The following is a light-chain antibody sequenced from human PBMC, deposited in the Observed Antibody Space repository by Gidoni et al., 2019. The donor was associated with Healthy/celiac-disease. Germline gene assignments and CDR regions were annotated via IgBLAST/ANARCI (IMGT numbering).Light chain of an antibody. V-gene: IGKV3-20*01. CDR3: QQYGRSPRT. J-gene: IGKJ1*01. CDR2: GAS. CDR1: QSGGSNY. Sequence: EIVLTQSPGTVSLSPGESATLSCRASQSGGSNYLAWFQQKPGQAPRLLIYGASTRVAGTPNRFSGSGSGTHFTLAINRLEPEDFAVYFCQQYGRSPRTFGQGTKVEFK.